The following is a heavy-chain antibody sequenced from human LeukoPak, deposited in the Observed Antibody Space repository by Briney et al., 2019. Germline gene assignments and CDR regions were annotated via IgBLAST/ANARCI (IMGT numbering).Heavy chain of an antibody. V-gene: IGHV3-9*01. D-gene: IGHD2-2*01. CDR2: ISWNSGSI. J-gene: IGHJ4*02. CDR3: AKEGKEYQLLF. CDR1: GFNFNEYA. Sequence: PGGSLRLSCVASGFNFNEYAMHWVRQAPGKGLEWVSGISWNSGSIGYADSVKGRFTISRDNAKNSLYLQMNSLRAEDTALYYCAKEGKEYQLLFWGQGTLVTVSS.